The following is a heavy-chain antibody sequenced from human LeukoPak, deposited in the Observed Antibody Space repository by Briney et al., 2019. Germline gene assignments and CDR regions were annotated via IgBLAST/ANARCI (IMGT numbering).Heavy chain of an antibody. CDR2: INGSGET. Sequence: PWETLSLTCGVSGGSISSYFWTWIRQSPAKGLEWIGEINGSGETDYNPSLKSRAKISIDTSRGQFYLTLRSVTAADAAMYYCARVLGIALVAGATEDNYFDPWGQGILVT. J-gene: IGHJ5*02. D-gene: IGHD2-21*01. CDR3: ARVLGIALVAGATEDNYFDP. CDR1: GGSISSYF. V-gene: IGHV4-34*01.